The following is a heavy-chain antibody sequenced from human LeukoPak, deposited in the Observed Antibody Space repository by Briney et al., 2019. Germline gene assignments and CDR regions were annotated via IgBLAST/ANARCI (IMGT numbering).Heavy chain of an antibody. CDR2: TYYRSTWYS. V-gene: IGHV6-1*01. CDR1: GDSVSSNSVT. J-gene: IGHJ5*02. Sequence: SQTLSLTCAISGDSVSSNSVTWNRIRQCPSRGLEWLGRTYYRSTWYSDYAVSVRGRITVNPDTSKNQFSLHLNSVTPEDTAVYYCARRLTQYDCFDPWGQGILVTVSS. D-gene: IGHD2-2*01. CDR3: ARRLTQYDCFDP.